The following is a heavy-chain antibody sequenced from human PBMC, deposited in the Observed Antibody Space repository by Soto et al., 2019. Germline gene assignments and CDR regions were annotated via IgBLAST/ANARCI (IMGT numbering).Heavy chain of an antibody. V-gene: IGHV1-18*01. D-gene: IGHD2-2*01. CDR3: ARVAPAASPFYYGVDV. CDR2: NSIYNGNT. J-gene: IGHJ6*02. CDR1: GYTFTKYG. Sequence: QIQLVQSGAEVKKPGASVMVACKASGYTFTKYGISWVRQAPGQGLEWLGWNSIYNGNTNYAQIFQGRVTMTTDTSTSTAYLEVRSLSSNDTAVYYCARVAPAASPFYYGVDVWGQGTTVTVSS.